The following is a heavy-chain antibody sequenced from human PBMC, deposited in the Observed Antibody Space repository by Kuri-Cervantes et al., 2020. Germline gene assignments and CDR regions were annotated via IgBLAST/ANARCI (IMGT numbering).Heavy chain of an antibody. CDR3: AKELAAGGSGAFDV. CDR1: GFTFSSYW. J-gene: IGHJ3*01. CDR2: INSDGSST. Sequence: GESLKISCAASGFTFSSYWMHWVRQAPGKGLVWVSRINSDGSSTSYADSVKGRFTISRDNAKNTLYLQMNSLRAEDTALYYCAKELAAGGSGAFDVWGQGTLVTVSS. D-gene: IGHD6-13*01. V-gene: IGHV3-74*01.